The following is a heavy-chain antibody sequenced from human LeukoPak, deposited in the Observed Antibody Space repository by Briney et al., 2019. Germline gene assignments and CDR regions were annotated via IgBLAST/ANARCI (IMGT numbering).Heavy chain of an antibody. J-gene: IGHJ5*02. CDR3: AKDRWLDSKGWFDP. Sequence: GGSLRLSCAASGFTFSSYSMNWVRQAPGKGLEWVSSISSSSSYIYYADSVKGRFTISRDNSKNTLYLQMNSLRAEDTAVYYCAKDRWLDSKGWFDPWGQGTLVTVSS. CDR2: ISSSSSYI. V-gene: IGHV3-21*04. CDR1: GFTFSSYS. D-gene: IGHD6-19*01.